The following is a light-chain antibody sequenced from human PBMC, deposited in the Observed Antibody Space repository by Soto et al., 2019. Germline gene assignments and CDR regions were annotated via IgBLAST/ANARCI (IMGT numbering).Light chain of an antibody. J-gene: IGLJ3*02. CDR1: SSNIGSEY. CDR2: RNN. Sequence: QPVLTQPPSASGTPGQRVTISCSGSSSNIGSEYVVWYQHLPGTAPKLLIYRNNQRPSGVPDRFAGSKSGTSASLAISGLRSEDEADYYCCSYAGSSTPWVFGGGTKLTVL. V-gene: IGLV1-47*01. CDR3: CSYAGSSTPWV.